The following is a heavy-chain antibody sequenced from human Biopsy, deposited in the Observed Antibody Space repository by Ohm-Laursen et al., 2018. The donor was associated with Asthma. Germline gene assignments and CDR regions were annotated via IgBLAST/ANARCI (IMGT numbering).Heavy chain of an antibody. V-gene: IGHV4-61*01. CDR3: ARVPTTLRYFDL. D-gene: IGHD2-15*01. CDR1: GGSVSSGSYY. Sequence: DTLSLTCAVSGGSVSSGSYYWSWIRQPPGKGLAWVSYISYSGSTDYNPSLKSRLTISMDTSKNQFSLKLSSVTAADTAVYYCARVPTTLRYFDLWGRGTLVTVSS. CDR2: ISYSGST. J-gene: IGHJ2*01.